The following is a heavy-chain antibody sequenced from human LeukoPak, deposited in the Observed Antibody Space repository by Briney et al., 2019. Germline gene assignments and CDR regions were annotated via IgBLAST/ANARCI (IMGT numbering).Heavy chain of an antibody. J-gene: IGHJ6*04. D-gene: IGHD3-10*01. CDR2: INADNGNT. CDR1: GSTFTSYT. V-gene: IGHV1-3*01. CDR3: GRETWFGELLSSGMDV. Sequence: EASVTLSCTASGSTFTSYTMHWVRQAPGHRLELMGWINADNGNTKYSHKFQGRLTITRVTSASTAYMELSSLRSEDTAVYYCGRETWFGELLSSGMDVWGKGTTVTVSS.